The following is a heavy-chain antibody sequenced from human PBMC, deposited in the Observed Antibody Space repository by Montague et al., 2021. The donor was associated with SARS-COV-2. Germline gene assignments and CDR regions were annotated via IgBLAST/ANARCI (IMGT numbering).Heavy chain of an antibody. CDR1: GGTFSDYY. D-gene: IGHD1-1*01. J-gene: IGHJ5*02. Sequence: SETLSLTCTVSGGTFSDYYWNWIRQTPGKGLEWIGYIFYNGYTKYNPSLESRVTLSVDTPGNQFFLSLRSVTASDTATYFCARHSVSEDGTFFRSYFDPWGQGAQVIVSS. CDR3: ARHSVSEDGTFFRSYFDP. V-gene: IGHV4-59*08. CDR2: IFYNGYT.